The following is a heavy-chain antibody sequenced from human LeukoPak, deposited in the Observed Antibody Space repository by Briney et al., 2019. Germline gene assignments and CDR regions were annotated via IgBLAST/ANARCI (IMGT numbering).Heavy chain of an antibody. V-gene: IGHV3-7*01. CDR2: IKQDGSDK. CDR3: ASGGAAPDY. CDR1: GFTFSSYA. J-gene: IGHJ4*02. Sequence: GGSLRLSCAASGFTFSSYAMSWVRQAPGKGLEWVANIKQDGSDKNYVDSVKGRFTISRDNAKNSLYLQMNSLRVEDTAVYYCASGGAAPDYWGQGTLVTVSS. D-gene: IGHD6-6*01.